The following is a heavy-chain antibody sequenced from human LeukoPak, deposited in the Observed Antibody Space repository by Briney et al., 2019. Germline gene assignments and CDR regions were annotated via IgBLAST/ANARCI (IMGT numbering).Heavy chain of an antibody. J-gene: IGHJ4*02. D-gene: IGHD5-24*01. CDR1: GYTFTGYY. Sequence: ASVKVSCXASGYTFTGYYMNWVRQARGQGLEWMGWINPNSGDTNYAQKFRGRVTMTRDTSISTAYMELSRLRSDDTAVYYCASARDGYNSRSPLDYWGQGTLVTVSS. CDR3: ASARDGYNSRSPLDY. CDR2: INPNSGDT. V-gene: IGHV1-2*02.